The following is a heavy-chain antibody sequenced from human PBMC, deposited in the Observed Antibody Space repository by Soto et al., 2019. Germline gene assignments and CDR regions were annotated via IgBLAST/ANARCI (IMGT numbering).Heavy chain of an antibody. CDR3: AKDPSPFVEWVLYFDY. CDR1: GLTFSSYA. CDR2: FSGSGGST. J-gene: IGHJ4*02. V-gene: IGHV3-23*01. Sequence: EVQLLESGGGLVQPGGSLRLSCAASGLTFSSYAMSWVRQAPGKGLDGVSAFSGSGGSTYYAESVKGRFTISGDNSKNTVYLQRNSLRAEDTAVYYCAKDPSPFVEWVLYFDYWGQGTLVTVSS. D-gene: IGHD3-3*02.